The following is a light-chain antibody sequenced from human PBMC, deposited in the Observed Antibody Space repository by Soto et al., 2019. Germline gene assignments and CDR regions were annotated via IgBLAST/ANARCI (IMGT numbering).Light chain of an antibody. CDR2: DVS. Sequence: QSVLTQPASVSRSPGPSITISCTGTSSDVGGYNYVSWYQHHPGRAPKHMIYDVSNRPSGISNRFSGSKSGNTASLTISGLQAEDEADYYCSSYTSSVTPYYVFGRGTKVTV. V-gene: IGLV2-14*03. CDR3: SSYTSSVTPYYV. J-gene: IGLJ1*01. CDR1: SSDVGGYNY.